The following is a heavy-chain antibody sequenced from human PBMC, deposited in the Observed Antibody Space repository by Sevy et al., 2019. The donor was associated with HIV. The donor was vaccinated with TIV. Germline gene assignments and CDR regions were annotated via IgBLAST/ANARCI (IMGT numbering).Heavy chain of an antibody. J-gene: IGHJ4*02. Sequence: GGSLRLSCAASGFTFIRYAMNWVRQAPGKGLEWVAVISSDGRNKYYADSVKGRFTISRDNSKNTLYLKMNSLGSEDTAVYYCARDKGESSSSFLGELSYWGQGTLVTVSS. CDR3: ARDKGESSSSFLGELSY. V-gene: IGHV3-30*04. CDR1: GFTFIRYA. D-gene: IGHD3-16*02. CDR2: ISSDGRNK.